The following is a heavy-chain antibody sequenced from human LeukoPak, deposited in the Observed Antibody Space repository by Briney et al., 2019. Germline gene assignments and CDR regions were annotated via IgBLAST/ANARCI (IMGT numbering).Heavy chain of an antibody. Sequence: GGSLRLSCAASTFIFNDYNMNWVRQAPGKGLEWVSSISSSSTYIYYADSVKGRFTISRDNAKNSLYLQMNSLRAEDTAVYYCAELGITMIGGVWGKGTTVTISS. J-gene: IGHJ6*04. CDR3: AELGITMIGGV. CDR1: TFIFNDYN. CDR2: ISSSSTYI. D-gene: IGHD3-10*02. V-gene: IGHV3-21*01.